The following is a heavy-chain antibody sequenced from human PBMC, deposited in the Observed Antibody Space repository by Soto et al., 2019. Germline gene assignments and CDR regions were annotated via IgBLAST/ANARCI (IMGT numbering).Heavy chain of an antibody. V-gene: IGHV3-74*01. CDR1: GFTFNIYW. J-gene: IGHJ6*02. CDR3: ARGVRSVCYPYDCCGMDV. D-gene: IGHD2-8*01. Sequence: EVQLVESGGGLVQPGGSLRLSCAASGFTFNIYWMHWVRQAPGKGLGWVSRINSDASSTNYADSVKGRFTISRDNAKNTLYLQMNRLRVEDTAVYYGARGVRSVCYPYDCCGMDVWGQGTTVTVSS. CDR2: INSDASST.